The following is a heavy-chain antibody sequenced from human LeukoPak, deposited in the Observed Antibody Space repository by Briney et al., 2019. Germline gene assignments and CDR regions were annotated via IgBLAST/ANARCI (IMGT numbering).Heavy chain of an antibody. J-gene: IGHJ6*02. CDR2: IYYSGST. CDR1: GGSISSYY. V-gene: IGHV4-59*01. Sequence: SETLSLTCTVSGGSISSYYWSWIRQPPGKGLEWIGYIYYSGSTNYNPSLKSRVTISVDTSKNQFSLKLSSVTAADTAVYYCARVGDFWSGYRTLSYYYYGMDVWGQGTTVTVSS. CDR3: ARVGDFWSGYRTLSYYYYGMDV. D-gene: IGHD3-3*01.